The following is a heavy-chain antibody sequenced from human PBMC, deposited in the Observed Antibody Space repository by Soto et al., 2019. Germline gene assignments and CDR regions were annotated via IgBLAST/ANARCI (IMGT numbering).Heavy chain of an antibody. CDR1: GGTVASSHW. V-gene: IGHV4-4*02. Sequence: SETVSLTCGVSGGTVASSHWWSWVRQSPGRGLEWIGNVYHTGDTNFNPSLQSRVTFSVDKSNNQLSLRLTSVTAADTAVYFCAREIVTAGGNNYFDPWGPGTLCTVSS. D-gene: IGHD2-21*02. CDR2: VYHTGDT. J-gene: IGHJ5*02. CDR3: AREIVTAGGNNYFDP.